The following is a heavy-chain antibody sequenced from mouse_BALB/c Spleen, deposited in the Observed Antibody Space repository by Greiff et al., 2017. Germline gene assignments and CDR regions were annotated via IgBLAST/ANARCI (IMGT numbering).Heavy chain of an antibody. J-gene: IGHJ4*01. D-gene: IGHD2-12*01. CDR1: GFTFSSFG. CDR2: ISSGSSTI. Sequence: EVMLVESGGGLVQPGGSRKLSCAASGFTFSSFGMHWVRQAPEKGLEWVAYISSGSSTIYYADTVKGRFTISRDNPKNTLFLQLTSLRSEDTAMYYCAGRGYSRAMDYWGQGTSVTVSS. V-gene: IGHV5-17*02. CDR3: AGRGYSRAMDY.